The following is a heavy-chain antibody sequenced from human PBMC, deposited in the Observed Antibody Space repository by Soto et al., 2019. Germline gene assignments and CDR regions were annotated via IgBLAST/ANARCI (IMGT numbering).Heavy chain of an antibody. CDR1: GSTITAYG. V-gene: IGHV1-18*01. D-gene: IGHD6-13*01. Sequence: QVQLVQSGDEVKQPGASVKVSCKASGSTITAYGISWVRQAPGQGLEWMAWISSHNGNTYYAQHRQGRVTMTADTATNTAYMELRSIRSDDTAVYYCASSSIAAAGPFDYWGQGALVTVSS. CDR2: ISSHNGNT. J-gene: IGHJ4*02. CDR3: ASSSIAAAGPFDY.